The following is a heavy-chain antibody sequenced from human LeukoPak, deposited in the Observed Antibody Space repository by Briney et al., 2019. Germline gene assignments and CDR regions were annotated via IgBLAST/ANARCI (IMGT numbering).Heavy chain of an antibody. CDR3: ARESITGDRDFDY. D-gene: IGHD7-27*01. Sequence: GGSLRLSCADSGFSFSSYSMNWVRQAPGRGLEWISYISSGSRTIFYADSVKGRFTISRDNSKNSLYLLMNSLRADDTAVYYCARESITGDRDFDYWGQGTLITVSP. CDR1: GFSFSSYS. J-gene: IGHJ4*02. CDR2: ISSGSRTI. V-gene: IGHV3-48*01.